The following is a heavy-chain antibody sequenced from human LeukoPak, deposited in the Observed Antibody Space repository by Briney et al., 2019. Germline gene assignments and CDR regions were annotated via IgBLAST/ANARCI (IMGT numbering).Heavy chain of an antibody. J-gene: IGHJ4*02. CDR2: ITSGAGST. V-gene: IGHV3-11*01. CDR3: TKERRGTYYAFES. Sequence: GGSLSLSCDASGFSISDYYMSWIRQSPGKGLEWISYITSGAGSTNYADSVKGRFTISRDKDKNSVALQLNSLRAEDTAVYYCTKERRGTYYAFESWGQGTLVTVSS. D-gene: IGHD3-16*01. CDR1: GFSISDYY.